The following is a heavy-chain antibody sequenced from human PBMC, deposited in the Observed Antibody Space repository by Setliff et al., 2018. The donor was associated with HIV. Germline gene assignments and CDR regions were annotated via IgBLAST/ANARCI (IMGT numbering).Heavy chain of an antibody. J-gene: IGHJ4*02. CDR1: GFTFSNYW. V-gene: IGHV3-7*01. Sequence: PGGSLRLSCAASGFTFSNYWMSWVRQAPGKGLEWVANIHKDGSEKYYVGSVRGRFTISRDNTKSFLYLEMNSLRAEDTAVYYCAGSRGYFVQADWGQGTLVTVSS. CDR3: AGSRGYFVQAD. D-gene: IGHD1-26*01. CDR2: IHKDGSEK.